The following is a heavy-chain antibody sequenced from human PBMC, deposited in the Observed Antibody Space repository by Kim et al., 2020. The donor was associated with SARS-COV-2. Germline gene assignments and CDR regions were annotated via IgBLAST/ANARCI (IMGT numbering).Heavy chain of an antibody. CDR2: ISSSSSYT. CDR3: ARQSSIAAARDYYYGMDV. D-gene: IGHD6-25*01. J-gene: IGHJ6*02. V-gene: IGHV3-11*03. CDR1: GFTFSDYY. Sequence: WGSLRLSCAASGFTFSDYYMSWIRQAPGKGLEWVSYISSSSSYTNYADSVKGRFTIARDNAKNSLYLQMNSLRAEDTAVYYCARQSSIAAARDYYYGMDVWGQGNTVTVS.